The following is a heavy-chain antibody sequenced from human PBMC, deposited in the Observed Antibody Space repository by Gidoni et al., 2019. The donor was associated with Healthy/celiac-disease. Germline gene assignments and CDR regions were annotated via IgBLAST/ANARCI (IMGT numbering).Heavy chain of an antibody. J-gene: IGHJ6*02. D-gene: IGHD3-10*01. CDR1: GFTFSDYY. V-gene: IGHV3-11*05. CDR3: AREEGSGNQYYYYGMDV. Sequence: QVQLVESGGGLVKPVGSLRLSCAASGFTFSDYYMSWIRQAPGKGLEWVSYSSSSSSYTNYADSVKGRFTISRDNAKNSLYLQMNSLRAEDTAVYYCAREEGSGNQYYYYGMDVWGQGTTVTVSS. CDR2: SSSSSSYT.